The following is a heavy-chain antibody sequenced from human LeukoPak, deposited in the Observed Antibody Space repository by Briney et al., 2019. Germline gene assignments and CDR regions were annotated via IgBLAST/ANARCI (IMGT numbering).Heavy chain of an antibody. CDR3: AKEGVQLWLSQYNWFDP. J-gene: IGHJ5*02. Sequence: PGGSLRLSCAASGFTFSSYAMSWVRQAPGKGLEWVSAISGSGGSTYYADSVKGRFTISRDNSKNTLYLQMNSLRAEDTAVYYCAKEGVQLWLSQYNWFDPWGQGTLVTVSS. D-gene: IGHD5-18*01. CDR2: ISGSGGST. V-gene: IGHV3-23*01. CDR1: GFTFSSYA.